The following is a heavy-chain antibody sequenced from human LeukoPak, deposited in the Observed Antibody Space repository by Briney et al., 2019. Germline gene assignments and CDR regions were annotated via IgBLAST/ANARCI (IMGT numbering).Heavy chain of an antibody. CDR2: IIPIFGTA. CDR3: ARGHGDGTPPRDYYYYMDV. V-gene: IGHV1-69*13. CDR1: GGTFSSYA. D-gene: IGHD1-7*01. Sequence: ASVKVSCKASGGTFSSYAISWVRQAPGQGLEWMGGIIPIFGTANYAQKFQGRVTITADESTSTAYMELSSLRSEDTAVYYCARGHGDGTPPRDYYYYMDVWGKGTTVTVSS. J-gene: IGHJ6*03.